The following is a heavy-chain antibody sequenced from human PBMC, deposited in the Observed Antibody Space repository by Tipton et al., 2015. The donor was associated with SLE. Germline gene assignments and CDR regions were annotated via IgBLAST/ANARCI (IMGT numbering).Heavy chain of an antibody. V-gene: IGHV4-34*01. Sequence: TLSLTCAVYGRSFIGSYWTWIRQPPGKGLERIGDIDHSGVTHYNPSLKSRVTISRDTSGNQFSLNLNSVTAADTAVYFCARAEFSSNWYMYWHFDLWGRGTLVTVSS. CDR3: ARAEFSSNWYMYWHFDL. J-gene: IGHJ2*01. D-gene: IGHD6-13*01. CDR1: GRSFIGSY. CDR2: IDHSGVT.